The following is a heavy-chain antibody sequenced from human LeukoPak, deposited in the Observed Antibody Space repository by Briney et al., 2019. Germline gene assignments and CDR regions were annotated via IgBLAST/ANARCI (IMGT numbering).Heavy chain of an antibody. CDR2: ISAYNGNT. CDR3: ARDAPYGSWTL. Sequence: GASVKVSCKASGYTFTSYDISWVRQAPGQGLEWMGWISAYNGNTNYAQKLQGRVTMTADTSTSTAYMELRSLRSDDTAVYYCARDAPYGSWTLWGQGTLVTVSS. V-gene: IGHV1-18*01. CDR1: GYTFTSYD. D-gene: IGHD3-10*01. J-gene: IGHJ4*02.